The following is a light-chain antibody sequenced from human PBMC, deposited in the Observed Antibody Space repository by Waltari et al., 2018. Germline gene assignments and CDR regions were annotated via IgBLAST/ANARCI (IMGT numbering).Light chain of an antibody. J-gene: IGKJ1*01. Sequence: EIVLTQSPGTLSLSPGESANLSCRTSQSVTRALAWYQQKPGQAPRLLIYGASNRATGIPDRFSGSGSGTDFSLTISSLEPEEFAVYYCQHYLRLPVTFGQGTKVEVK. CDR3: QHYLRLPVT. V-gene: IGKV3-20*01. CDR2: GAS. CDR1: QSVTRA.